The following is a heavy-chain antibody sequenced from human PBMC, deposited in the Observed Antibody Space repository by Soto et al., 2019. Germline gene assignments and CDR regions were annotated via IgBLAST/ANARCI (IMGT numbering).Heavy chain of an antibody. J-gene: IGHJ4*02. CDR3: ARDFYGGYTYGPGDY. V-gene: IGHV3-30-3*01. CDR1: GFTFSTYA. D-gene: IGHD5-18*01. Sequence: PGGSLRLSCAASGFTFSTYAMNWVRQAPGKGLEWVAVISYDGSSKYYADSVKGRFTISRDNSKNTLYLQMNSLRAEDTAVYYCARDFYGGYTYGPGDYWGQGALVTVSS. CDR2: ISYDGSSK.